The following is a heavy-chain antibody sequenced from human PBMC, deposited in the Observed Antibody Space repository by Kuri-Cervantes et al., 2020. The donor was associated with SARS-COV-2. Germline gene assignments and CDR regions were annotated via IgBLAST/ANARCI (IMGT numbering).Heavy chain of an antibody. CDR2: IYYSGST. Sequence: SETLSLTCTVSGGSVSSGSYYWSWIRQPPGKGLEWIGYIYYSGSTNYNPSLKSRVTISVDRSKNQFSLKLSSVTAADTAVYYCARWQQQLVLYGMDVWGQGTTVTVSS. CDR1: GGSVSSGSYY. V-gene: IGHV4-61*01. J-gene: IGHJ6*02. D-gene: IGHD6-13*01. CDR3: ARWQQQLVLYGMDV.